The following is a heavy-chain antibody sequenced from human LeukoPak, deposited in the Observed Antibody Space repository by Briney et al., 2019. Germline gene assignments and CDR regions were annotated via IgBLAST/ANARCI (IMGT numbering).Heavy chain of an antibody. CDR2: IYYSGST. V-gene: IGHV4-59*01. J-gene: IGHJ4*02. D-gene: IGHD3-10*01. Sequence: SETRSLTCTLAGGSISSYYWSWIRQPPRKGLEWNGYIYYSGSTNYNPSLKSRVTISVDTSKNQFSLKLSSVTAADTAVYYCARTDYYGNRDSDYWGQGTLVTVSS. CDR1: GGSISSYY. CDR3: ARTDYYGNRDSDY.